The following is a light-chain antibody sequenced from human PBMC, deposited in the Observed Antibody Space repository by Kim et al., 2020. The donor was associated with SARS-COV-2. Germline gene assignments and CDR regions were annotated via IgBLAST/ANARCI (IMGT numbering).Light chain of an antibody. CDR2: GKN. CDR1: RLRNYY. J-gene: IGLJ3*02. V-gene: IGLV3-19*01. Sequence: LEQTVRITCHGYRLRNYYASWYQQKPRLAPGLVIYGKNNRPSGIPDRFSGSNSRNTASLTITGAQAEDEADYYCNSRDSSGNHWVFGGRTQLTVL. CDR3: NSRDSSGNHWV.